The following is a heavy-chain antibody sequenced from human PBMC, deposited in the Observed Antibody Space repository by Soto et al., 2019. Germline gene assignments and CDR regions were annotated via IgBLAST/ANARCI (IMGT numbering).Heavy chain of an antibody. CDR2: INWDDDK. Sequence: SGPTLVNPTQTPTLTCTFSGFSLSTRAMCVSWIRQSPGKALEWLALINWDDDKYYNTSLKTRLTISKDTSKNQVVLTMPNMDPMDTATYYCARITGQYGSQSYTDFDDWGPGTLVSVSS. D-gene: IGHD3-10*01. V-gene: IGHV2-70*01. J-gene: IGHJ4*02. CDR1: GFSLSTRAMC. CDR3: ARITGQYGSQSYTDFDD.